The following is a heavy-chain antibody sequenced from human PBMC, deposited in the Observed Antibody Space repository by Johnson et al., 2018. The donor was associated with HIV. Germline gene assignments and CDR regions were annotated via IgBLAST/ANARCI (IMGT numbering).Heavy chain of an antibody. V-gene: IGHV3-20*04. Sequence: VESGGGVVQPGGSLRLSCAVSGFTFNDYGMSWVRQAPGKGLEWVSGINWNGGSTGYADSVKGRFIISRDNAKNSLYLQMNSLRAEDTALYYCARVVLVRLAVAGPSRDAFDIWGQGTMVTVSS. D-gene: IGHD6-19*01. CDR2: INWNGGST. J-gene: IGHJ3*02. CDR1: GFTFNDYG. CDR3: ARVVLVRLAVAGPSRDAFDI.